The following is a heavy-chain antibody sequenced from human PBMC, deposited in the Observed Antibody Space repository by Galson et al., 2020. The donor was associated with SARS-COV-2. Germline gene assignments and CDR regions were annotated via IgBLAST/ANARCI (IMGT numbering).Heavy chain of an antibody. J-gene: IGHJ6*03. Sequence: SETLSLTCTVSGGSVSSGSYYWSWIRQPPGKGLEWIGYIYYSGSTNYNPSLKSRVTISVDTSKNQFSLKLSSVTAADTAVYYCAREANDFWSGYFQPKYYYYYMDVWGKGTTVTVSS. V-gene: IGHV4-61*01. D-gene: IGHD3-3*01. CDR2: IYYSGST. CDR3: AREANDFWSGYFQPKYYYYYMDV. CDR1: GGSVSSGSYY.